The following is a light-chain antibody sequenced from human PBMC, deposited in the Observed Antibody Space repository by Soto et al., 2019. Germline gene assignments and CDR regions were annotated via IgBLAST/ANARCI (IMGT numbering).Light chain of an antibody. CDR1: QSVSIN. Sequence: EIVMTQSPATLSVSPGEISTLSFRSIQSVSINLALYQQNPGQAPRLLIYDASSRATGIPARFSGSGSGTDFTLTIRRLEPEDFAVYYCQQLTDWPPQWKCGQGNKGDIK. J-gene: IGKJ1*01. V-gene: IGKV3-11*01. CDR2: DAS. CDR3: QQLTDWPPQWK.